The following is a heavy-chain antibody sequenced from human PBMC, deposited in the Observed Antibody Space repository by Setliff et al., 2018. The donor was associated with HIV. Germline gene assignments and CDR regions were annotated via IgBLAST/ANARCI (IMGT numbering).Heavy chain of an antibody. CDR3: ARDGTTFLAAMDV. Sequence: GASLKISCAASGFTFSSYRMNWVRQAPGKGLEWVSSIISDSSYIFYTDSGKGRFTIARDNARNSRYLQMNSLRADDTAVYYGARDGTTFLAAMDVWGKGTTVTVSS. CDR1: GFTFSSYR. J-gene: IGHJ6*03. CDR2: IISDSSYI. D-gene: IGHD3-3*02. V-gene: IGHV3-21*01.